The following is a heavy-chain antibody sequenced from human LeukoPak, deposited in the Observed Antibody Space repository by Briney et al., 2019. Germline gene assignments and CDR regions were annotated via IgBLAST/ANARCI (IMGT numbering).Heavy chain of an antibody. Sequence: SETLSLTCTVSGGSISSSSYYWGWIRQPPGKGLEWIGSIYYSGSTYYNPSLKSRVTISVDTSKNQFSLKLSSVTAADTAVYYCARVERVVVLLIWGQGTLVTVSS. D-gene: IGHD3-22*01. CDR3: ARVERVVVLLI. J-gene: IGHJ4*02. CDR2: IYYSGST. V-gene: IGHV4-39*07. CDR1: GGSISSSSYY.